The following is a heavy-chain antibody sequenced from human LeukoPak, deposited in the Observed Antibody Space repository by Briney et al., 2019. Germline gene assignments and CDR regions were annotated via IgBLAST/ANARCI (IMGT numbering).Heavy chain of an antibody. CDR1: GYTFTSYG. D-gene: IGHD5-12*01. V-gene: IGHV1-18*01. J-gene: IGHJ5*02. Sequence: ASVKVSCKASGYTFTSYGISWVRQAPGQGLEWMGWISGYNGDTNYAQKLQGRVTMTTDISTSTAYVELRSLRSDDTAVYYCTRDGGGQVATAPWGQGTLVTVSS. CDR3: TRDGGGQVATAP. CDR2: ISGYNGDT.